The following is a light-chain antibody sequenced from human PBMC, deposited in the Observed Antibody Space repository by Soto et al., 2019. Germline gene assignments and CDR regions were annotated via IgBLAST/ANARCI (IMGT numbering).Light chain of an antibody. J-gene: IGKJ1*01. CDR1: QSVSSAY. V-gene: IGKV3-20*01. CDR2: DVS. CDR3: QQYGSSPET. Sequence: IVFTQSPGTLSLSPAERATLSCRARQSVSSAYLAWYQPKPGQAPRLLISDVSSRSTGIPDRFSARRSGTDFTLTVSRLEPEDFSVYYCQQYGSSPETFGQGTKVDIK.